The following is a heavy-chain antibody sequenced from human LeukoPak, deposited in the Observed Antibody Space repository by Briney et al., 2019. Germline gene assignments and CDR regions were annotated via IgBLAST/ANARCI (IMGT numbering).Heavy chain of an antibody. CDR3: ARGAYYDTLTGYLDY. J-gene: IGHJ4*02. V-gene: IGHV1-69*01. CDR1: GGTFSSYA. D-gene: IGHD3-9*01. CDR2: IIPIFGTA. Sequence: GSSVKVSCKASGGTFSSYAISWVRQAPGQGLEWMGGIIPIFGTANYAQKFQGRVTITADESTSTAYMELSSLRSEDTAVYYCARGAYYDTLTGYLDYWGQGTLVTVSS.